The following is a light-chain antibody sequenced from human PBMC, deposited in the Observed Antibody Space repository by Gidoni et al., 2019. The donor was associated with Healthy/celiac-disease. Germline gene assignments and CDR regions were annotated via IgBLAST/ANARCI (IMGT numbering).Light chain of an antibody. V-gene: IGKV1-33*01. CDR3: QQYDNLPYT. Sequence: DIQMTQSPSSLSASVGDRVTITCQASQDISNYLNWYQQKPGKAPKLLIYDASNLETGVPSSFSGSGSGTDSTFTISSLQPEDIATYYWQQYDNLPYTFGQGTKLEIK. J-gene: IGKJ2*01. CDR2: DAS. CDR1: QDISNY.